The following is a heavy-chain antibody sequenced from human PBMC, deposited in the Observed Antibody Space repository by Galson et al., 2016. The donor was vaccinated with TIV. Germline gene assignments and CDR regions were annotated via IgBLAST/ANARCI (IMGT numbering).Heavy chain of an antibody. Sequence: SLRLSCAAYGFTFDDYAMHWVRQAPGKGLEWVSSTNWKGNSVDYADSVRGRFPISRDNAKKSLYLQMNSLRPEATALYYCAKDSRPDASMDYFYYSGMDVWGQGTAVTVSS. CDR1: GFTFDDYA. J-gene: IGHJ6*02. CDR3: AKDSRPDASMDYFYYSGMDV. D-gene: IGHD5-18*01. V-gene: IGHV3-9*01. CDR2: TNWKGNSV.